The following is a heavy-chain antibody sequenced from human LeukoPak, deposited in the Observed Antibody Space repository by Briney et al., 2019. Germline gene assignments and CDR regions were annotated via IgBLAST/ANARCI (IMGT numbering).Heavy chain of an antibody. CDR1: GFTFSSYW. V-gene: IGHV3-7*01. Sequence: GGSLRLSCAASGFTFSSYWMTWVRQAPGGGLEWVANINQDGSEKYYVDSVKDRFTISRDNAKNTLYLQMNSLRAEDTAVYYCARDKGYLAFDYWGQGTLVTVSS. CDR3: ARDKGYLAFDY. D-gene: IGHD2-15*01. CDR2: INQDGSEK. J-gene: IGHJ4*02.